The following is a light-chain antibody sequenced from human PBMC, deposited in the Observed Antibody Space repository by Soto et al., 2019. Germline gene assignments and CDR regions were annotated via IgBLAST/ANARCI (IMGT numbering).Light chain of an antibody. V-gene: IGKV3-20*01. CDR1: QSVSSSY. CDR2: GAS. CDR3: QQYGSSPLYP. Sequence: EIVLTQSPGTLSLSPEERATLSCRASQSVSSSYLAWYQQKPGQAPRLLIYGASSRATGVPDRFSGSGSGTDFTLTISRLEPEDFAVYYCQQYGSSPLYPFGQGTKLEIK. J-gene: IGKJ2*01.